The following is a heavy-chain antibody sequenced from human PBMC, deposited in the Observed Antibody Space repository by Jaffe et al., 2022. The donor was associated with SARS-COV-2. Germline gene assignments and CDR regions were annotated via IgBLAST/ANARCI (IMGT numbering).Heavy chain of an antibody. J-gene: IGHJ4*02. V-gene: IGHV3-48*01. Sequence: EEQLVESGGGLVQPGGSLRLSCAASGFTFSSYSMNWVRQAPGKGLEWISYISHYDNTIHYADSVKGRFTISRDNAKKSLYLQMNSLRVEDTAVYYCARDYMERSVDYWGQGTLVTVSS. CDR2: ISHYDNTI. CDR3: ARDYMERSVDY. CDR1: GFTFSSYS. D-gene: IGHD1-1*01.